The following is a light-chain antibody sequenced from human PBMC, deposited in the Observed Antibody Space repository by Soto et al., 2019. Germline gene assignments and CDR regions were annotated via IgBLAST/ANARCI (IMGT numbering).Light chain of an antibody. V-gene: IGKV1-5*03. CDR3: QQYNSNPLT. CDR1: QSISSW. CDR2: EAS. Sequence: DIQMAQSPSTLSASVGDRVSITCRASQSISSWLAWYQQKPGKAPKLLIYEASSLEGGVPSRFSGSGSGAEFTLTISSLQPDDLATYSCQQYNSNPLTFGGGTKVEIK. J-gene: IGKJ4*01.